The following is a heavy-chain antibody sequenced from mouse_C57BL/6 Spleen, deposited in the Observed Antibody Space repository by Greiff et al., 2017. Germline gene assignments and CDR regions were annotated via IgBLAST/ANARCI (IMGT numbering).Heavy chain of an antibody. D-gene: IGHD1-1*01. V-gene: IGHV5-17*01. CDR2: ISSGSSTI. J-gene: IGHJ1*03. CDR1: GFTFSDYG. CDR3: ERENYYGSSHWYFDV. Sequence: EVMLVESGGGLVKPGGSLKLSCAASGFTFSDYGMHWVRQAPEKGLEWVAYISSGSSTIYYADTVKGRFTISRDNAKNTLFLQMTSLRSEDTAMYYCERENYYGSSHWYFDVWGTGTTVTVSS.